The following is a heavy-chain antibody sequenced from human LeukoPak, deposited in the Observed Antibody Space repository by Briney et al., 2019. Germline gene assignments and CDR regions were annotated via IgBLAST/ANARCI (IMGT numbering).Heavy chain of an antibody. V-gene: IGHV4-4*08. J-gene: IGHJ4*02. Sequence: PSETLSLTCTVSGDSFNNYYWHWIRQPPGKSLDWIGYIYFTGSTNYNPSLESRVTMSVDTSKNQFSLYLSSVTAADTAVYYCASKVAGFFYFDYWGQGTLVTVSS. D-gene: IGHD6-19*01. CDR3: ASKVAGFFYFDY. CDR2: IYFTGST. CDR1: GDSFNNYY.